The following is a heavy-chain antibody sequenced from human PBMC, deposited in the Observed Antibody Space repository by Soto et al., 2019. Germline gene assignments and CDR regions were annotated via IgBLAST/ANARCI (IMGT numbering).Heavy chain of an antibody. CDR3: ARGPSFWSGYWTTFDY. CDR1: GFTSSSYS. V-gene: IGHV3-48*01. J-gene: IGHJ4*02. Sequence: EVQLVESGGGLVQPGGSLRLSCAASGFTSSSYSMNWVRQAPGKGLEWVSYISSSSSTIYYVDSVKGRFTISRDNAKNSLYLQMNSLRAEDTAVYYCARGPSFWSGYWTTFDYWGQGTLVTVSS. CDR2: ISSSSSTI. D-gene: IGHD3-3*01.